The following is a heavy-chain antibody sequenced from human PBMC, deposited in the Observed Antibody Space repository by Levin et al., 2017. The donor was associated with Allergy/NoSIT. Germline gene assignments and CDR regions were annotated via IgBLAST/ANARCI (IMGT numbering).Heavy chain of an antibody. V-gene: IGHV4-4*02. D-gene: IGHD3-22*01. CDR3: ARDRGNYDSSGYYFDY. CDR1: GGSISSSNW. Sequence: SETLSLTCTVSGGSISSSNWWSWVRQPPGKGLEWIGEIYHSGSTNYNPSLKSRVSISVEKSQNQFSLKLSSVTAADTAVYYCARDRGNYDSSGYYFDYWSQGTLVTVSS. J-gene: IGHJ4*02. CDR2: IYHSGST.